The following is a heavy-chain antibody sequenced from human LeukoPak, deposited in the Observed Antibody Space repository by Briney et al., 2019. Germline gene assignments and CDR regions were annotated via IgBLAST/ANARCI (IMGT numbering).Heavy chain of an antibody. CDR3: ARASRNWNYAFDI. Sequence: APVKVSCKASGYTFTGYYMHWVRQAPGQGLEWMGRINPNSGGTNYAQKFQGRVTMTRDTSISTAYMELSRLRSDDTAVYYCARASRNWNYAFDIWGQGTMVTVSS. CDR1: GYTFTGYY. D-gene: IGHD1-7*01. V-gene: IGHV1-2*06. CDR2: INPNSGGT. J-gene: IGHJ3*02.